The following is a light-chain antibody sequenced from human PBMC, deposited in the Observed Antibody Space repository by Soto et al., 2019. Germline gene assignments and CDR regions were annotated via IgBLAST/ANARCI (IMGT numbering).Light chain of an antibody. CDR1: QSVSSTF. CDR2: GVS. Sequence: EIVLTQSPGTLSLSPGERATLSCRASQSVSSTFLAWYQQKPGQAPSLLIFGVSNRATGIPDRFSGSGSGAAVSPPISRLQPEEFVVYYCGQLVGAPPRTFGQGTKVEIK. V-gene: IGKV3-20*01. J-gene: IGKJ1*01. CDR3: GQLVGAPPRT.